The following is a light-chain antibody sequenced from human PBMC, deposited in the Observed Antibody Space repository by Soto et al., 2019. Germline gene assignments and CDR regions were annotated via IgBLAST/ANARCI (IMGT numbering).Light chain of an antibody. V-gene: IGLV2-14*01. CDR3: SSLTTSFTYV. CDR1: SSDVGAYNY. J-gene: IGLJ1*01. Sequence: QSVLTQPASVSGSPGQSVAIPCPGTSSDVGAYNYVSWYQQHPGKAPKLLLSEVSNRPSGVSDRFSGSKSGNTASLTISGLQAEDEADYYCSSLTTSFTYVFGTGTKVTVL. CDR2: EVS.